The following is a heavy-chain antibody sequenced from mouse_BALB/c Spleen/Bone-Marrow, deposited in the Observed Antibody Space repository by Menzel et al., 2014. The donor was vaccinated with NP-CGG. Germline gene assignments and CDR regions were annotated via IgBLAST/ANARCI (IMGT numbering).Heavy chain of an antibody. CDR2: IDPSDGYT. D-gene: IGHD2-1*01. J-gene: IGHJ3*01. CDR1: GYTFTSYW. Sequence: VQLQQSGAELVKPGAPVKMSCKASGYTFTSYWMHWMKQRPGQGLEWIGVIDPSDGYTSYNQKFKGKATLTVDTSSSTAYMQLSSLTSEDSAVYYCTRSRDYGNWFAYWGQGTLVTVSA. V-gene: IGHV1S127*01. CDR3: TRSRDYGNWFAY.